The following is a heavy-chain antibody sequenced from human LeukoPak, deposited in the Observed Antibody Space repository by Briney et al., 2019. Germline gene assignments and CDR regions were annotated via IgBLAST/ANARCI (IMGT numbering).Heavy chain of an antibody. CDR1: GYSFTSYW. Sequence: GESLKISCKGSGYSFTSYWIGWGRQLPGKGLEWMVIIYPGDSGTRYSPSFEGQVTISADKSISTAYLQWSSLKASDTAMYYCARSQTWYYYDSSGYYETPYDFDYWGQGTLVTVSS. V-gene: IGHV5-51*01. D-gene: IGHD3-22*01. J-gene: IGHJ4*02. CDR2: IYPGDSGT. CDR3: ARSQTWYYYDSSGYYETPYDFDY.